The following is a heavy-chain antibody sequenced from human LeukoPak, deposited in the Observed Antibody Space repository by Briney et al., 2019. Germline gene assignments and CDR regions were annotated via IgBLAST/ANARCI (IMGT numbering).Heavy chain of an antibody. Sequence: GGSLRLSCAASGFTVSNYAMTWVRQAPGKGLEWVSAISAGGVDTFYADSVRGRFTISRDNSKSTLYLQMNSLRAEDTAVYYCAAKEGLTGYLSGSFEYLGQGTLVTVSS. D-gene: IGHD3-9*01. CDR3: AAKEGLTGYLSGSFEY. V-gene: IGHV3-23*01. CDR2: ISAGGVDT. CDR1: GFTVSNYA. J-gene: IGHJ4*02.